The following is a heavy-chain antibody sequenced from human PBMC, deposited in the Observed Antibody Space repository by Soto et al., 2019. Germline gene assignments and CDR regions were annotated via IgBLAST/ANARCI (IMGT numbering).Heavy chain of an antibody. CDR2: LSGDGTTT. CDR3: AKDITFDSSAYNY. D-gene: IGHD3-22*01. J-gene: IGHJ4*02. CDR1: GFTFSTYG. V-gene: IGHV3-23*01. Sequence: EVQLLESGGGLVQPGGSLRLSCTASGFTFSTYGMSWVRQAPGKGLEWVSSLSGDGTTTYYIDSVKGRFTISRDNPRNTLSLQMNSLRTEDTAVYYCAKDITFDSSAYNYWGQGILVTVSS.